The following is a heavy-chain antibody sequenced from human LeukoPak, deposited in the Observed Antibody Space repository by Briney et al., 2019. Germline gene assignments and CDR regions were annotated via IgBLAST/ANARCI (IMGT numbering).Heavy chain of an antibody. V-gene: IGHV4-39*01. CDR3: ARHYGGLRFLEWSPPAWFDP. D-gene: IGHD3-3*01. J-gene: IGHJ5*02. CDR1: GGSISSSSYY. Sequence: SETLSLTCTVSGGSISSSSYYWGWIRQPPGKGLEWIGSIYYSGSTYYNPSLKSRVTISVDTSKNQFSLKLSSVTAADMAVYYGARHYGGLRFLEWSPPAWFDPWGQGTLVTVSS. CDR2: IYYSGST.